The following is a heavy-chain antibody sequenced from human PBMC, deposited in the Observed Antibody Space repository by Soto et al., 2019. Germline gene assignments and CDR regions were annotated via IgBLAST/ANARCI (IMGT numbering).Heavy chain of an antibody. J-gene: IGHJ6*02. D-gene: IGHD2-8*01. CDR1: GYRFSSYW. CDR3: ARQGSNGAYYYYGMDV. CDR2: IYPGDSDT. Sequence: GESLKISCKGSGYRFSSYWIAWVRQMPGKGLEWMGIIYPGDSDTRYSPSFRGQVTFSVDKSNNTAYLQWSSLKASDTAMYYCARQGSNGAYYYYGMDVWGQGTAVTVSS. V-gene: IGHV5-51*01.